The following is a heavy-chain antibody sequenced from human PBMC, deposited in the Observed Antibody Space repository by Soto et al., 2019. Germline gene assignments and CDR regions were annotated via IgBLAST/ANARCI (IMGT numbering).Heavy chain of an antibody. D-gene: IGHD3-3*01. J-gene: IGHJ3*02. CDR3: AKDQARQNYDFWSGYSRNAFDI. CDR2: ISGSGGST. V-gene: IGHV3-23*01. CDR1: GFTFSSYA. Sequence: EVQLLESGGGLVQPGGSLRLSCVASGFTFSSYAMSWVRQAPGKGLEWVSAISGSGGSTYYADSVKGRFTISRDNSKNTLYLQMNSLRAEDTAVYYCAKDQARQNYDFWSGYSRNAFDIWGQGTMVTVSS.